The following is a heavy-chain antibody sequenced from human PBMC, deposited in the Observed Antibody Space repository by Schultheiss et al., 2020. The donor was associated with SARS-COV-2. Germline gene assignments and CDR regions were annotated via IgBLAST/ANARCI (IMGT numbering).Heavy chain of an antibody. Sequence: SETLSLTCAVYGGSFSGYYWSWIRQPPGKGLEWIGEINHSGSTNYNPSLKSRVTISVDTSKNQFSLKLSSVTAADTAMYYCAREVTYYDILTGYQEYFDYWGQGTLVTVSS. V-gene: IGHV4-34*01. CDR2: INHSGST. D-gene: IGHD3-9*01. CDR1: GGSFSGYY. J-gene: IGHJ4*02. CDR3: AREVTYYDILTGYQEYFDY.